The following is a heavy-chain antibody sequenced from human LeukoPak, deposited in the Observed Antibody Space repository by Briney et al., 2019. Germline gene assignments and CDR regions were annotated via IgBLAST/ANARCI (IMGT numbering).Heavy chain of an antibody. CDR1: GFTFSSYG. J-gene: IGHJ4*02. V-gene: IGHV3-30*18. CDR3: AKDVSPFDY. D-gene: IGHD5/OR15-5a*01. Sequence: GGSLRLSCSASGFTFSSYGMHWVRQAPGKGLEWVAVISYDGSNKYYADSVKGRFTISRDNSKNTLYLQMNSLRAEDTAVYYCAKDVSPFDYWGQGTLVTVSS. CDR2: ISYDGSNK.